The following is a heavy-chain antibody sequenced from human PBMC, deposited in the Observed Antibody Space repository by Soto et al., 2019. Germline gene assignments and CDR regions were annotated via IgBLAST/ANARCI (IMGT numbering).Heavy chain of an antibody. CDR3: AKGGYCSSTSCSKKYYFDY. J-gene: IGHJ4*02. D-gene: IGHD2-2*01. Sequence: GGSLRLSCAASGFTFSSYAMSWVRQAPGKGLEWVSAISGSGGSTYYADSVKGRFTISRDNSKNTLYLQMNSLRAEDTAVYYCAKGGYCSSTSCSKKYYFDYWGQGTLVTVSS. V-gene: IGHV3-23*01. CDR2: ISGSGGST. CDR1: GFTFSSYA.